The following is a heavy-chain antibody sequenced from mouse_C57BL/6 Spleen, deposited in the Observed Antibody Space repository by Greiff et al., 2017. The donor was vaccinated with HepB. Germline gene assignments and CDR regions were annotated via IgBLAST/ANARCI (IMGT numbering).Heavy chain of an antibody. Sequence: DVKLVESGGGLVKPGGSLKLSCAASGFTFSDYGMHWVRQAPEKGLEWVAYISSGSSTIYYADTVKGRFTISRDNAKNTLFLQMTSLRSEDTAMYYCARTEGGTLDYWGQGTTLTVSS. CDR2: ISSGSSTI. CDR1: GFTFSDYG. D-gene: IGHD4-1*01. V-gene: IGHV5-17*01. J-gene: IGHJ2*01. CDR3: ARTEGGTLDY.